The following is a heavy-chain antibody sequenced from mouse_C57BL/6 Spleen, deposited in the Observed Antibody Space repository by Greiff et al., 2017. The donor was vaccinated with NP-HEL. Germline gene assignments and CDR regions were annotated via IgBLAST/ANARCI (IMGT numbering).Heavy chain of an antibody. CDR3: TADGNFGH. CDR2: IDPENGDT. Sequence: EVQLQQSGAELVRPGASVKLSCTASGFNIKDDYMHWVKQRPEQGLEWIGWIDPENGDTEYASKFQGTATITADTSSNTAYLQLSSLTSEDTAVYYWTADGNFGHSGQGTTLTVSS. D-gene: IGHD2-1*01. V-gene: IGHV14-4*01. J-gene: IGHJ2*01. CDR1: GFNIKDDY.